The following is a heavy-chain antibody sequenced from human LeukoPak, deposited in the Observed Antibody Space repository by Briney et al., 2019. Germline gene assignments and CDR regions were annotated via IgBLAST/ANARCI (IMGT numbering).Heavy chain of an antibody. Sequence: GGSLRLSCAASGFTFDDYAMHWVRQAPGKGLEWVSLIREDGRTKYYADSVKGRFTISRDNAKNSLYLQMDSLRAEDTAVYYCARDYYDSSGYYWYYFDYWGQGTLVTVSS. CDR2: IREDGRTK. CDR1: GFTFDDYA. CDR3: ARDYYDSSGYYWYYFDY. J-gene: IGHJ4*02. D-gene: IGHD3-22*01. V-gene: IGHV3-43*02.